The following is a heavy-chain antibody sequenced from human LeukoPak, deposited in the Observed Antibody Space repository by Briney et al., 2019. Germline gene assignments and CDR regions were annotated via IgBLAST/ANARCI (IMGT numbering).Heavy chain of an antibody. CDR1: GFMFNTYW. CDR3: ARDVAYYDILTGYSPQGRRDDY. Sequence: GGSLRLSCAASGFMFNTYWMSWVRQAPGKGLEWVANIKQDGSEKNYVDSVKGRFTISRDNAKNSLDLQMNSLRAEDTAVYYCARDVAYYDILTGYSPQGRRDDYWGQGTLVTVSS. D-gene: IGHD3-9*01. CDR2: IKQDGSEK. J-gene: IGHJ4*02. V-gene: IGHV3-7*01.